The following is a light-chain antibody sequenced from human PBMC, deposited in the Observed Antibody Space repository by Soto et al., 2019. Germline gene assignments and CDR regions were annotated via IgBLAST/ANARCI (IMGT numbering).Light chain of an antibody. Sequence: EIVLTQSPHTVSLSPGERATLSCRASQSINNKFLAWYQQRPGQAPRLLIYHATDRPGGIPDRFSGSGSGTDFTLTINRLEPEDFAVYYCQHYVTSPYTFGQGTKLEIK. CDR2: HAT. CDR3: QHYVTSPYT. J-gene: IGKJ2*01. CDR1: QSINNKF. V-gene: IGKV3-20*01.